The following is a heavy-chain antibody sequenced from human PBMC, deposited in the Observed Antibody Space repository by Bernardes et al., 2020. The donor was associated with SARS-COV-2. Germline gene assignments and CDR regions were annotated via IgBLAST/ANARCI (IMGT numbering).Heavy chain of an antibody. Sequence: ASVKVSCEASGYIFTSYDISWVRQAPGQGLEWMGWTSAYYGNTNYAQNLQGRLTVTTDTSTATAYMELRSLRSDDTAVYYCARGAPTGSWFGFDPWGQGTLVTVSS. D-gene: IGHD6-13*01. CDR3: ARGAPTGSWFGFDP. CDR1: GYIFTSYD. J-gene: IGHJ5*02. CDR2: TSAYYGNT. V-gene: IGHV1-18*01.